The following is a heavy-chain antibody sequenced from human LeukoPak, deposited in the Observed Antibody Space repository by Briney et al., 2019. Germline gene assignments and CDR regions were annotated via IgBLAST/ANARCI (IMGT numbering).Heavy chain of an antibody. CDR3: ARDSYGSGIYYSYFDY. D-gene: IGHD3-10*01. CDR2: ISAYNGNT. CDR1: GYTFTSYG. Sequence: ASVKVSCKASGYTFTSYGISWVRQAPGQGLEWMGWISAYNGNTNYAQKLQGRVTMTTDTSASTAYMELSSLRSEDTAMYYCARDSYGSGIYYSYFDYWGQGTLVTVSS. J-gene: IGHJ4*02. V-gene: IGHV1-18*01.